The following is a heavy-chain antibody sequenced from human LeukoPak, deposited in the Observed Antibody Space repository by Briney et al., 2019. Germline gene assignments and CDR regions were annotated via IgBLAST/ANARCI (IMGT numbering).Heavy chain of an antibody. CDR2: IYYTGST. V-gene: IGHV4-39*01. CDR1: GSSITSASHY. Sequence: PSETLSLTCTISGSSITSASHYWGWIRQPPGKGLEWISDIYYTGSTYYSPSLRSRVTMSVHTSENQFSLRLNSVTAVDTAVYYCARRWGNIVGVTYEYWGQGTLVTVSS. CDR3: ARRWGNIVGVTYEY. J-gene: IGHJ4*02. D-gene: IGHD3-16*01.